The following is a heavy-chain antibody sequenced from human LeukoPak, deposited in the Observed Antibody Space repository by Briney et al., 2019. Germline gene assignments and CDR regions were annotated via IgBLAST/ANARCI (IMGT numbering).Heavy chain of an antibody. Sequence: PSETLSLTCTVSGYSINSVYHWGWIRQPPGKGLEWIGSIYHSGSTYYHPSLKSRVTIPRDTSKNQLSLTLSSVTAADTAVYYCARSTVVNNLDYWGQGTLVTVS. CDR2: IYHSGST. J-gene: IGHJ4*02. V-gene: IGHV4-38-2*02. CDR1: GYSINSVYH. CDR3: ARSTVVNNLDY. D-gene: IGHD2-21*01.